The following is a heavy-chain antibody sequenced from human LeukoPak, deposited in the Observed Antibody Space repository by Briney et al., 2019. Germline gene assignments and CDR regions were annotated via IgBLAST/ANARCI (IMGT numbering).Heavy chain of an antibody. D-gene: IGHD5-18*01. J-gene: IGHJ4*02. V-gene: IGHV4-59*01. CDR2: IFYTGST. CDR3: ARVGRYSYAFDY. Sequence: SETLSLTCTVSGGSFSSYYWNWIRQSPGEGPEWIGFIFYTGSTNYNPSLKSRVTISVDTSKNQFSLKLSSVTAADTAVYYCARVGRYSYAFDYWGQGTLVTVSS. CDR1: GGSFSSYY.